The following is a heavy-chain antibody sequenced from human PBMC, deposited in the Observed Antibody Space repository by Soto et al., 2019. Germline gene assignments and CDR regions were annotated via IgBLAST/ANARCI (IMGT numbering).Heavy chain of an antibody. D-gene: IGHD6-6*01. Sequence: SETLSLTCTVSGGSISSGGYYWSWIRQHPGKGLEWIGYIYYSGSTYYNPSLKSRVTISVDTSKNQFSLKLSSVTAADTAVYYCARGYPVAARLYWFDPWGQGTLVTVSS. CDR1: GGSISSGGYY. CDR2: IYYSGST. J-gene: IGHJ5*02. CDR3: ARGYPVAARLYWFDP. V-gene: IGHV4-31*03.